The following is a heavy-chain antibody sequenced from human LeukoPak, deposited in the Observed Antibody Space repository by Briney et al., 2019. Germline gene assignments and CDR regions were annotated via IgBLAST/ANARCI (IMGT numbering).Heavy chain of an antibody. CDR1: GFTFSSYG. J-gene: IGHJ6*03. D-gene: IGHD2-2*01. V-gene: IGHV3-33*01. Sequence: GRSLRLSCAASGFTFSSYGMHWVRQAPGKGLEWVAVTWYDGSNKYYADSVKGRFTISRDNSKNTLYLQMNSLRAEDTAVYYCARDPGYCSSTSCHLYYYYCMDVWGKGTTVTVSS. CDR2: TWYDGSNK. CDR3: ARDPGYCSSTSCHLYYYYCMDV.